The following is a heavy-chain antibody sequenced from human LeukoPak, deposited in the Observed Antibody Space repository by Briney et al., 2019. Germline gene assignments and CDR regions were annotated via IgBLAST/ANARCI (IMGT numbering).Heavy chain of an antibody. D-gene: IGHD3-22*01. CDR3: AKDSRNYYDSSGYYPTRYYFDY. V-gene: IGHV3-23*01. Sequence: SGGSLRLSCAASGFTFSSYAMSWVRQAPGKGLGWVSAISGSGGSTYYADSVKGRFTISRDNSKNTLYLQMNSLRAEDTAVYYCAKDSRNYYDSSGYYPTRYYFDYWGQGTLVTVSS. CDR2: ISGSGGST. CDR1: GFTFSSYA. J-gene: IGHJ4*02.